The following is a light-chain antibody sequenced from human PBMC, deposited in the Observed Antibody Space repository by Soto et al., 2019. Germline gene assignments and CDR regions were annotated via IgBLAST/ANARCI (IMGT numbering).Light chain of an antibody. CDR1: TSNIGSNS. Sequence: QSVLTQPPSASGTPGQRVTISCSGSTSNIGSNSVNWYQQLPGAAPKLLIFLDNQRPSGVPDRFSGSQSGTSASLAISGLQSEDEADYFCAAWDDSLNGWVFGGGTKVTVL. J-gene: IGLJ3*02. CDR2: LDN. V-gene: IGLV1-44*01. CDR3: AAWDDSLNGWV.